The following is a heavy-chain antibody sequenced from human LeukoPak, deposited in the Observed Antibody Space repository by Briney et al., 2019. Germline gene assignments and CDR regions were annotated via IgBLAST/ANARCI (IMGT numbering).Heavy chain of an antibody. V-gene: IGHV4-59*01. CDR3: ARSSNWYSLDH. J-gene: IGHJ4*02. Sequence: NPSETLSLTCTVSGGSISSYYWSWIRQPPGKGLEWIGYIYYSGSTNYNPSLKSRVTISVDTSKNQFSLNLSSVTAADTAVYFCARSSNWYSLDHWGQGTLVTVSS. CDR2: IYYSGST. CDR1: GGSISSYY. D-gene: IGHD6-13*01.